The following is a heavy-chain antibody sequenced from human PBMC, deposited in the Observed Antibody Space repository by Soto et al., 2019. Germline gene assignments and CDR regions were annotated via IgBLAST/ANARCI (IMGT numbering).Heavy chain of an antibody. CDR1: GGSISSSSYY. CDR2: IYYSGST. D-gene: IGHD2-15*01. Sequence: SETLSLTCTVSGGSISSSSYYWGWIRQPPGKGLEWIGTIYYSGSTYYNPSLKSRVTISVDTSKNQFSLKLSSVTAADTAVYYCARHTPAISISDHWGQGTLVTVSS. V-gene: IGHV4-39*01. J-gene: IGHJ4*02. CDR3: ARHTPAISISDH.